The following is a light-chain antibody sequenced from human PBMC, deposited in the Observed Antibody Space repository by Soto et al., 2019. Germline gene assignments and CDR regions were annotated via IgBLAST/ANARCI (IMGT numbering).Light chain of an antibody. Sequence: EIVLTQSPGTLSLSPGERATLSCRASQSVSSSYLAWYQQKPGQAPRLLIYGASSRATGIPDRFSGSGSGTVFTLTISRLEPEDFAVYYCQQYGSSFTFGPGTKVDIK. J-gene: IGKJ3*01. CDR3: QQYGSSFT. CDR2: GAS. CDR1: QSVSSSY. V-gene: IGKV3-20*01.